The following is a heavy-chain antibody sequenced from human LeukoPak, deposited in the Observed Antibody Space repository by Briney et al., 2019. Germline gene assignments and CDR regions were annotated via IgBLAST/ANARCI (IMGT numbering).Heavy chain of an antibody. CDR1: GYAFTSYG. J-gene: IGHJ3*02. CDR3: ARDHQRLLWFGELLGAFDI. V-gene: IGHV1-18*01. CDR2: INAYNGNT. D-gene: IGHD3-10*01. Sequence: GASVKVSCKASGYAFTSYGISWVRQAPGQGLEWMGRINAYNGNTNYAQKLQGRVTMTTDTSTSTAYMELRSLRSDDTAVYYCARDHQRLLWFGELLGAFDIWGQGTMVTVSS.